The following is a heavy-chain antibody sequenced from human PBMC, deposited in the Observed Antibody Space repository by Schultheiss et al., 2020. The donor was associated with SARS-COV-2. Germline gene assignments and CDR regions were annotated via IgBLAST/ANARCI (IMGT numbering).Heavy chain of an antibody. V-gene: IGHV3-30-3*01. Sequence: GGSLRLSCEASGFTLSNHGFHWVRQAPGKGLEWVAVISSDGRSKYYADSVKGRFTISRDNSKNTLYLQMNSLRAEDTAVYYCAKAYSSSWYDVSYWYFDLWGRGTLVTVSS. D-gene: IGHD6-13*01. J-gene: IGHJ2*01. CDR2: ISSDGRSK. CDR3: AKAYSSSWYDVSYWYFDL. CDR1: GFTLSNHG.